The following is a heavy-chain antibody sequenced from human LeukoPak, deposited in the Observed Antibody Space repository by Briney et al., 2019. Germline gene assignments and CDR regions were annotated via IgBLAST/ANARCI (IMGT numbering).Heavy chain of an antibody. J-gene: IGHJ5*02. CDR3: AKDGVGATWFGH. D-gene: IGHD1-26*01. V-gene: IGHV3-66*03. Sequence: YSSGATYYAESVKGRFSISRDSSKNTFDLPMNTLRTEDTAVYYCAKDGVGATWFGHWGQGALVTVSS. CDR2: YSSGAT.